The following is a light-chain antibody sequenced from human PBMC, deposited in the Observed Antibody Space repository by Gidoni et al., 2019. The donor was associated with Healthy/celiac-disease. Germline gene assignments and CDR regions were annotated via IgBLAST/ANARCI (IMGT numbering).Light chain of an antibody. CDR3: YSAADNNWV. Sequence: SHELTQPSSVSVSPGQTARITCSGDVLAKKYARGFQQKPGQAPVLVIYKDSERPSGIPERFSGSSSGTTVTLTISGAQVEDEADYYCYSAADNNWVFGGGTKLTVL. V-gene: IGLV3-27*01. CDR1: VLAKKY. CDR2: KDS. J-gene: IGLJ3*02.